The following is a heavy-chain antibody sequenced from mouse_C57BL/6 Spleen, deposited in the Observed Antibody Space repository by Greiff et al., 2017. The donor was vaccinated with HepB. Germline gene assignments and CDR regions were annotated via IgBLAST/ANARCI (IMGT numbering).Heavy chain of an antibody. V-gene: IGHV1-15*01. D-gene: IGHD4-1*01. CDR2: IDPETGGT. CDR1: GYTFTDYE. CDR3: TLTGLDY. J-gene: IGHJ2*01. Sequence: QVQLKESGAELVRPGASVTLSCKASGYTFTDYEMHWVKQTPVHGLEWIGAIDPETGGTAYNQKFKGKAILTADKSSSTAYMELRSLTSEDSAVYYCTLTGLDYWGQGTTLTVSS.